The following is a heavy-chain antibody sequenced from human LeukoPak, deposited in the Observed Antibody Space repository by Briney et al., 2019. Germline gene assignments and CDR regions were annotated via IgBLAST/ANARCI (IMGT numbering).Heavy chain of an antibody. CDR1: RFTSSSYW. CDR3: AREAWFDP. CDR2: IKQDGSEK. Sequence: PGGSLRLSSAASRFTSSSYWMSSVREAPRQGLECVANIKQDGSEKYYVDSVKGRFTISRDNAKNSLYLQMNSLRAEDTAVYYCAREAWFDPWGQGTLVTVSS. V-gene: IGHV3-7*01. J-gene: IGHJ5*02.